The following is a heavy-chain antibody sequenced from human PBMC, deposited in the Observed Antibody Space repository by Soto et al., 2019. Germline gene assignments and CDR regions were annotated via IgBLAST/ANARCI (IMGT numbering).Heavy chain of an antibody. Sequence: QVQLVESGGGVVQPGRSLRLSCAASGFAFSSFGMHWVRQAPGKGLEWVAVISFDGSNKYYADSVKGRFTISRDNSKNTPSLQMNRLKAEDTAVYYCAKDTSKYSNNWPAYYGLDVWGQGTTVTVSS. D-gene: IGHD1-1*01. J-gene: IGHJ6*02. CDR1: GFAFSSFG. CDR3: AKDTSKYSNNWPAYYGLDV. CDR2: ISFDGSNK. V-gene: IGHV3-30*18.